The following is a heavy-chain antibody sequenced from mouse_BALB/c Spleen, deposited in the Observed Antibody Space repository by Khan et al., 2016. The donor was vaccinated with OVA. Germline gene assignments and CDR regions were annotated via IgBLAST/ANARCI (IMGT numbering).Heavy chain of an antibody. CDR3: ARRGLRWDFDY. D-gene: IGHD1-1*01. CDR2: INPNIAYT. Sequence: QVQLMQSGAELAKPGASVKMSCKASGYTFINYWIIWVKQRPGKGLEWIGYINPNIAYTEYNQNFKDKATLTADKSSRTAYMQLSSLTSEDSAVYYCARRGLRWDFDYWGQGTTLTVSS. V-gene: IGHV1-7*01. J-gene: IGHJ2*01. CDR1: GYTFINYW.